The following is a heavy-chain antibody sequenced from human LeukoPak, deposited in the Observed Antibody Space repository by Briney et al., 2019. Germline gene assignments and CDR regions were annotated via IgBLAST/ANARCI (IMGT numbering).Heavy chain of an antibody. CDR2: IIPIFGTA. D-gene: IGHD5-12*01. CDR1: GGTFSSYA. Sequence: GASVKASCKASGGTFSSYAISWVRQAPGQGLEWMGGIIPIFGTANYAQKFQGRVTITADESTSTAYMELSSLRSEDTAVYYCARDPGDIVATTYYYYYYMDVWGKGTTVTVSS. V-gene: IGHV1-69*13. CDR3: ARDPGDIVATTYYYYYYMDV. J-gene: IGHJ6*03.